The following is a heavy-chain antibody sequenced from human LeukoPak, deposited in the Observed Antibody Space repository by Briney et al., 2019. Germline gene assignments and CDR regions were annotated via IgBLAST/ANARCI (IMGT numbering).Heavy chain of an antibody. CDR3: ARALDLDYDSSGYYYLAY. V-gene: IGHV1-46*01. J-gene: IGHJ4*02. CDR2: INPSGGST. CDR1: GYTFTSYY. D-gene: IGHD3-22*01. Sequence: ASVKVSCKASGYTFTSYYMHWVRQAPGQGLEWMGIINPSGGSTSYAQKFQGRVTMTRDTSTSTVYMELSSLRSEDTAVYYCARALDLDYDSSGYYYLAYWGQGTLVTVSS.